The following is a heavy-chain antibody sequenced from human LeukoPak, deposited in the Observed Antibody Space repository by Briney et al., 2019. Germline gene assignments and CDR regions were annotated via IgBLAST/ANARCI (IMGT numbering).Heavy chain of an antibody. CDR1: GYTFTGYY. D-gene: IGHD2-15*01. CDR2: INPNSGGT. Sequence: ASVKVSCKASGYTFTGYYMHWVRQAPGQGLEWMGWINPNSGGTNYAQKFQGRVTMTRDTSISTAYMELSRLRSDDTAVYYCARGVRPRDIVVVVAAMPTNYWGQGTLVTVSS. CDR3: ARGVRPRDIVVVVAAMPTNY. J-gene: IGHJ4*02. V-gene: IGHV1-2*02.